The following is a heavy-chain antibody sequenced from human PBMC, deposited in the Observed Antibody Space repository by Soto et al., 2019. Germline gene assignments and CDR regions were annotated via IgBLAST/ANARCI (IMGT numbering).Heavy chain of an antibody. D-gene: IGHD3-22*01. CDR3: ASVYDSSGPSYYYGMDV. CDR2: IDPSDSYT. Sequence: PGESLKISCKGSGYSLTSYWISWVRQMPGKGLEWMGRIDPSDSYTNYSPSFQGHVTISADKSISTAYLQWSSLKASDTAMYYCASVYDSSGPSYYYGMDVWGQGTTVTVS. CDR1: GYSLTSYW. V-gene: IGHV5-10-1*01. J-gene: IGHJ6*02.